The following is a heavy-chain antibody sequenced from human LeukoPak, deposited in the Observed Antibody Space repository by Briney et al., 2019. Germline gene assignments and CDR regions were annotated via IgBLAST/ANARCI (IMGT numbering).Heavy chain of an antibody. CDR3: ARPQQWLPHDAFDI. CDR2: IYYSGST. CDR1: GGSISSYNYY. V-gene: IGHV4-39*01. J-gene: IGHJ3*02. Sequence: SETLSLTCTVSGGSISSYNYYWDWIRQPPGKGLEWIGSIYYSGSTYYNPSLKSRVTISVDTSKNQFSLKLSSVTAADTAVYFCARPQQWLPHDAFDIWGQGTMVTVSS. D-gene: IGHD6-19*01.